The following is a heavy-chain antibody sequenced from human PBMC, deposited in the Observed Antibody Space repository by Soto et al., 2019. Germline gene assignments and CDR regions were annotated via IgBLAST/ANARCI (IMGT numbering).Heavy chain of an antibody. V-gene: IGHV4-31*03. CDR3: ARGWVDYSTSGSYYYGMDV. CDR2: IYYSGST. Sequence: SETLSLTCTVSGGSISSGGYYWSWVRQRPGKGLEWIGYIYYSGSTYYNPSLKSRVTISVDTSKNQFSLKLSSVTAADPAVYYYARGWVDYSTSGSYYYGMDVSGQGTTVTVSS. J-gene: IGHJ6*02. D-gene: IGHD6-6*01. CDR1: GGSISSGGYY.